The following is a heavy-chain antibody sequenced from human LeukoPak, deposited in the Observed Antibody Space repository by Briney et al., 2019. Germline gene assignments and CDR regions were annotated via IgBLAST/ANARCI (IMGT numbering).Heavy chain of an antibody. V-gene: IGHV3-21*01. CDR2: ISSSSSYI. CDR1: GFTFSSYW. D-gene: IGHD3-16*01. Sequence: GSLRLSCAASGFTFSSYWMHWVRQAPGKGLEWVSSISSSSSYIYYADSVKGRFTISRDNAKNSLYLQMNSLRAEDTAVYYCARDFWGELGEYYFDYWGQGTLVTVSS. CDR3: ARDFWGELGEYYFDY. J-gene: IGHJ4*02.